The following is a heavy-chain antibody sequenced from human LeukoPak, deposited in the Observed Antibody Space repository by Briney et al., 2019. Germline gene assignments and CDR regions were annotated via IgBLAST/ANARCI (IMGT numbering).Heavy chain of an antibody. J-gene: IGHJ4*02. CDR1: GYSFTSYW. D-gene: IGHD1-26*01. V-gene: IGHV5-51*01. CDR3: AREGEVGVHYFDY. CDR2: IYPGDSDT. Sequence: RGESLKISCKGSGYSFTSYWIACVRQMPGKGLEWMGIIYPGDSDTRYSPSFQGQVTFSADKSISTAYLQWSSLKASDTAMYYCAREGEVGVHYFDYWGQGTLVTVSS.